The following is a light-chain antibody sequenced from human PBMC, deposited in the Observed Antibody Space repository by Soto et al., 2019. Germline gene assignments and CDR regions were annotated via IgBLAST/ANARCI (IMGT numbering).Light chain of an antibody. CDR3: QQYTGYSRT. Sequence: DIQMTQSPSTLSASVGDRVTITCRASQSIGSSLAWYQQKPGKAPNLLISDASSLERGVPSRFSGSGSGTEFTLTIRSLQPDDFATYYCQQYTGYSRTFGQGTKVDIX. CDR1: QSIGSS. V-gene: IGKV1-5*01. CDR2: DAS. J-gene: IGKJ1*01.